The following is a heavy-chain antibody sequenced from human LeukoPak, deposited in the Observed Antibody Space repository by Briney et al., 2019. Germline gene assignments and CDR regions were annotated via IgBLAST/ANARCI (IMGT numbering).Heavy chain of an antibody. CDR3: ARGPPQPLLTYYDYVWGSWGFDY. J-gene: IGHJ4*02. D-gene: IGHD3-16*01. Sequence: PSETLSLTCTVSGGSISSYYWSWIRQPPGKGLEWIGYIYYSGSTNYNPSLKSRVTISVDTSRNQFSLKLSSVTAADTAVYYCARGPPQPLLTYYDYVWGSWGFDYWGQGTLVPSPQ. CDR2: IYYSGST. V-gene: IGHV4-59*12. CDR1: GGSISSYY.